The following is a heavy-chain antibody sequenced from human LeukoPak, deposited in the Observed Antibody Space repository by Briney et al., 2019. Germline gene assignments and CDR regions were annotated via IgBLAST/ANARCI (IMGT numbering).Heavy chain of an antibody. CDR2: IIPIFGTA. V-gene: IGHV1-69*06. CDR1: GYSFTSYW. D-gene: IGHD5-18*01. Sequence: KISCKGSGYSFTSYWIGWVRQAPGQGLEWMGGIIPIFGTANYAQKFQGRVTITADKSTSTAYMELSSLRSEDTAVYYCASRGTAMAHYYYYMDVWGKGTTVTVSS. J-gene: IGHJ6*03. CDR3: ASRGTAMAHYYYYMDV.